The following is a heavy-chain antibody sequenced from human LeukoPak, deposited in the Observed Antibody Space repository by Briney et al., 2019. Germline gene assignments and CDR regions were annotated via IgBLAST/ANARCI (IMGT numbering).Heavy chain of an antibody. Sequence: ASVKVSCKASGYTFTSYYMHWVRQAPGQGLEWMGIINPSGGSTSYAQKFQGRVTMTRDTSTSTVYMELSSLRSEDTAVYYCARDGYYYGSGSYPLDYWGQGTLVTVSS. D-gene: IGHD3-10*01. CDR1: GYTFTSYY. V-gene: IGHV1-46*01. J-gene: IGHJ4*02. CDR2: INPSGGST. CDR3: ARDGYYYGSGSYPLDY.